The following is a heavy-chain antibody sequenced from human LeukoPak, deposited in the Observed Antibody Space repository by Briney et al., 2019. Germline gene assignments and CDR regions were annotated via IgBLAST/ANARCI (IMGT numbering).Heavy chain of an antibody. CDR3: ARGGYNTSYYFDC. CDR2: VYRGGST. Sequence: PGGSLRLSCAASGFTVSYNYMSWVRQAPGKGLEWVSIVYRGGSTYYADSVKGRFTISRDNSKNTLYFEMNSLRAEDTAIYYCARGGYNTSYYFDCWGQGTLVTVSS. J-gene: IGHJ4*01. V-gene: IGHV3-53*01. CDR1: GFTVSYNY. D-gene: IGHD1-14*01.